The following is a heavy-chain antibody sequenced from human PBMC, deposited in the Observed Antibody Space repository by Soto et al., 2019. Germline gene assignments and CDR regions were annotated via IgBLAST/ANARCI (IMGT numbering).Heavy chain of an antibody. CDR3: ARGQAGYGSGSYYNSLGYYYYYMDV. CDR2: INHSGST. CDR1: GGSFSGYY. J-gene: IGHJ6*03. V-gene: IGHV4-34*01. D-gene: IGHD3-10*01. Sequence: QVQLQQWGAGLLKPSETLSLTCAVYGGSFSGYYWSWIRQPPGKGLEWIGEINHSGSTNYNPSLKRRVTISVDTSKNQFSLKLSSVTAADTAVYYCARGQAGYGSGSYYNSLGYYYYYMDVWGKGTTVTVSS.